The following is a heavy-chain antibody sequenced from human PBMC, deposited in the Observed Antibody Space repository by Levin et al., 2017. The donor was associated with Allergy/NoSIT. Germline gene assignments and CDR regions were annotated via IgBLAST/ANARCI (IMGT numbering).Heavy chain of an antibody. CDR2: INHSGST. V-gene: IGHV4-34*01. J-gene: IGHJ6*03. CDR1: GGSFSGSY. D-gene: IGHD3-3*01. Sequence: SQTLSLTCAVYGGSFSGSYWSWIRQPPGKGLEWIGEINHSGSTNYNPSLKSRVTISVDTSKNQFSLKLSSVTAADTAVYYCARGTIFGVVPTETHYYYMDVWGKGTTVTVSS. CDR3: ARGTIFGVVPTETHYYYMDV.